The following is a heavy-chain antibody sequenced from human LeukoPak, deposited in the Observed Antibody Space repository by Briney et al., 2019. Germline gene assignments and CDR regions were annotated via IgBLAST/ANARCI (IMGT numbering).Heavy chain of an antibody. D-gene: IGHD3-10*01. CDR2: IHGSGGST. V-gene: IGHV3-23*01. CDR3: AKDRSLWFGELQN. Sequence: GGSLRLSCAASGFTFSSYAMSWVRQAPGKGLEWVSGIHGSGGSTYYADSVKGRFTIFRDNSKNTVYLEMNSLRAEDTALYYCAKDRSLWFGELQNWGQGTLVTVSS. J-gene: IGHJ4*02. CDR1: GFTFSSYA.